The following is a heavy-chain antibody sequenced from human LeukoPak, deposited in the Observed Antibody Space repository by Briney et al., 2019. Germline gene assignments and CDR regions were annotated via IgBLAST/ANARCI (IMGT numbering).Heavy chain of an antibody. D-gene: IGHD3-16*02. Sequence: SETLSLTCTVSGGSISSYYWSWLRQPPGKGVEWSGYIYYSGRTNYNPSLKSRVTISVDTSKNQFSLKLSSVTAADTAVYYCARAKIDYVWGSYRYRGFDYWGQGTLVTVSS. CDR2: IYYSGRT. CDR1: GGSISSYY. J-gene: IGHJ4*02. V-gene: IGHV4-59*01. CDR3: ARAKIDYVWGSYRYRGFDY.